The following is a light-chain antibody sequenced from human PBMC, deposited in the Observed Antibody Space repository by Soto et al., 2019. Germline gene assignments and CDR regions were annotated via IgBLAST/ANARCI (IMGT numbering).Light chain of an antibody. CDR2: GAS. J-gene: IGKJ1*01. CDR3: QQYNKWPPT. V-gene: IGKV3-15*01. CDR1: QSVSSN. Sequence: EIVMTQSPATLSVSPGERATLSCRASQSVSSNLAWFQQKPGQAPRLLIYGASTRDTGIPARLSGSGSGTEFTLTISSLQSEDFAVYHCQQYNKWPPTFGQGTKV.